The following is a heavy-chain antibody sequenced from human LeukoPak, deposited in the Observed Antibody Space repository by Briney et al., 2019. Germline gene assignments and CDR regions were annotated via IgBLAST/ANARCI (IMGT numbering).Heavy chain of an antibody. CDR2: INHSGST. J-gene: IGHJ4*02. D-gene: IGHD3-10*01. V-gene: IGHV4-34*01. Sequence: SEALSLTCAVYGGSFSGYYWSWIRQPPGKGLEWIGEINHSGSTNYNPSLKSRVTISVDTSKSQFSLKLSSVTAADTAVYYRARAGVVTMIRGVITLDYWGQGTLVTVSS. CDR1: GGSFSGYY. CDR3: ARAGVVTMIRGVITLDY.